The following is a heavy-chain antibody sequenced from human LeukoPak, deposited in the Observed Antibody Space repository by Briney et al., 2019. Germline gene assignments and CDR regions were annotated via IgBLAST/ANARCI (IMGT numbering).Heavy chain of an antibody. V-gene: IGHV3-53*01. CDR1: GFSVSNDY. Sequence: TGGSLRLSCVASGFSVSNDYMSWVRQAPGKGLEWVSVMYTDGRTFYADSVRGRFSISRDNPKITLYLQMNRLTVDDTAIYYCSRERPYGGLNSFDYWGQGTLVTVTS. CDR3: SRERPYGGLNSFDY. D-gene: IGHD4/OR15-4a*01. J-gene: IGHJ4*02. CDR2: MYTDGRT.